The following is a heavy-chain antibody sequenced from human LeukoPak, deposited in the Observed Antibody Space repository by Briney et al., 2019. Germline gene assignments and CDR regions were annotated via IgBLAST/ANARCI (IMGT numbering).Heavy chain of an antibody. CDR1: GFSFSSYG. D-gene: IGHD3-10*01. J-gene: IGHJ6*02. CDR2: IWYDGNKR. CDR3: ARDPGGSGSYYSDYYYYGMDV. V-gene: IGHV3-33*01. Sequence: GGSLRLSCAASGFSFSSYGMHWVRQAPGKGLGWMAVIWYDGNKRYYADSVKGRFTISRDNSKNTLYLQMNSLRAEDTAVYYCARDPGGSGSYYSDYYYYGMDVWGQGTTVTVSS.